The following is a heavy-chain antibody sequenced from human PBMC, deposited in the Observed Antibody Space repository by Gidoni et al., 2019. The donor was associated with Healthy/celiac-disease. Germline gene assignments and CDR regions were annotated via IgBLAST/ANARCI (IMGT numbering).Heavy chain of an antibody. CDR2: INHSGST. CDR1: GGSFSGYY. CDR3: ARGIGVVPAATYYFDY. V-gene: IGHV4-34*01. Sequence: QVQLQQWGAGLLKPSETLSLTFAVYGGSFSGYYWSWIRQPPGKGLEWIGEINHSGSTNSNPSLKSRVTISVDTSKNQFSLKLSSVTAADTAVYYCARGIGVVPAATYYFDYWGQGTLVTVSS. J-gene: IGHJ4*02. D-gene: IGHD2-2*01.